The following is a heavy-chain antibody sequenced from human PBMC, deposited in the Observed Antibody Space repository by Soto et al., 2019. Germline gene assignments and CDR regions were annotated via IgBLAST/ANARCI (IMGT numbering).Heavy chain of an antibody. Sequence: QVQLVASGGGVVQPGRSLRLSCAASGFTFSSYAMHWVRQAPGKGLEWVAVISYDGSNKYYADSVKGRFTISRDNSKNTLYLQMNSLRAEDTAVYYCARVSSGWGFDYWGQGTLVTVSS. CDR1: GFTFSSYA. CDR2: ISYDGSNK. CDR3: ARVSSGWGFDY. J-gene: IGHJ4*02. D-gene: IGHD6-19*01. V-gene: IGHV3-30-3*01.